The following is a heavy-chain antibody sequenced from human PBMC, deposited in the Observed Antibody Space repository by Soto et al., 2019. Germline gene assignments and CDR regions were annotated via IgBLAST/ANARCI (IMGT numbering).Heavy chain of an antibody. D-gene: IGHD3-3*01. Sequence: PGGSLRLSCAASGFTVSSNYMSWVRQAPGKGLEWVSVIYSGGSTYYADSVKGRFTISRDNSKNTLYLQMNSLRAEDTAVYYCARSGHYDFWSGPTYYYYYYGMDVWGQGTTVTVSS. CDR3: ARSGHYDFWSGPTYYYYYYGMDV. CDR1: GFTVSSNY. J-gene: IGHJ6*02. V-gene: IGHV3-53*01. CDR2: IYSGGST.